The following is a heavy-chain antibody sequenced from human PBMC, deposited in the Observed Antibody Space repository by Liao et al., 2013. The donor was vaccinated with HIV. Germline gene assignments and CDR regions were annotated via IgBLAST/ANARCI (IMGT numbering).Heavy chain of an antibody. D-gene: IGHD3-16*01. CDR2: IYSSGST. CDR3: ARVPQSYGGYGWFDP. Sequence: QVQLQESGPGLVKPSQTLSLTCTVSGGSISSGSYYWSWIRQPAGKGLEWIGRIYSSGSTNYNPSLKSRVTISVDTSKNQFSLKLSSVTAADTAVYFCARVPQSYGGYGWFDPWAREPWSPSPQ. J-gene: IGHJ5*02. CDR1: GGSISSGSYY. V-gene: IGHV4-61*02.